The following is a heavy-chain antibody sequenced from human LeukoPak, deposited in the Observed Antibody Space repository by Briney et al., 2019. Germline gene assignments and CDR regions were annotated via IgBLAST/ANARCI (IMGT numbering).Heavy chain of an antibody. J-gene: IGHJ4*02. D-gene: IGHD2-15*01. Sequence: GGSLRLSCAASGFTFSDYWMDWARQAPGKGLEWVANIKPDGSEIYYVDAVKGRFTISRDNAKNPLYLQMNSLRAEDTAVYYCTRSLDYWGQGTLVTVSS. CDR3: TRSLDY. CDR2: IKPDGSEI. CDR1: GFTFSDYW. V-gene: IGHV3-7*02.